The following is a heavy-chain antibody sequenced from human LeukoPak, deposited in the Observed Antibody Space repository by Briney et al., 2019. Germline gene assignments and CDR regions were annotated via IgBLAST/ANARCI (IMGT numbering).Heavy chain of an antibody. D-gene: IGHD2-2*01. J-gene: IGHJ4*02. V-gene: IGHV3-9*01. CDR1: GFTFHNNP. CDR3: ARALKPAIGLLPDH. CDR2: ISWNGGSI. Sequence: PGGSLRLSCAAYGFTFHNNPMHWDRQAPGKGLEWVSGISWNGGSIAYADSVKGRFTISRDDSKNTLYLHMNGLRADDTAVYYCARALKPAIGLLPDHWGRGTLVTISS.